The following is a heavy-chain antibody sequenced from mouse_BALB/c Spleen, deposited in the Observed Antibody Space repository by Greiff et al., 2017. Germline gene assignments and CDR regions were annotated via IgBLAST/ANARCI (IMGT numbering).Heavy chain of an antibody. D-gene: IGHD6-1*01. J-gene: IGHJ3*01. Sequence: VQLKQSGPELVKPGASVKMSCKASGYTFTSNDMHWVKQKPGQGLEWIGYINPYNDGNKYNEKLKGKATLTSDKSSSTAYMELSSLTSEDPAVYYCARVDTSSSTAHMELMSLTSEDSAVYYCGRGNYDDDYGTYWGQGTMITVSA. CDR2: INPYNDGN. V-gene: IGHV1-14*01. CDR3: ARVDTSSSTAHMELMSLTSEDSAVYYCGRGNYDDDYGTY. CDR1: GYTFTSND.